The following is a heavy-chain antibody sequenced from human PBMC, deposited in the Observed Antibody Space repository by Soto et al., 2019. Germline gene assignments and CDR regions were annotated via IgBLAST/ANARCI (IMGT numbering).Heavy chain of an antibody. CDR1: GFTFSSYG. V-gene: IGHV3-30*18. Sequence: QVQLVESGGGVVQPGRSLRLSCAASGFTFSSYGMHWVRQAPGKGLEWVAVISYDGSNKYYADSVKGRFTISRDNSKNTLYLQMNSLRAEDTAVYYCAKSTVVRRYYYYGMDVWGQGTTVTVSS. J-gene: IGHJ6*02. CDR2: ISYDGSNK. CDR3: AKSTVVRRYYYYGMDV. D-gene: IGHD4-17*01.